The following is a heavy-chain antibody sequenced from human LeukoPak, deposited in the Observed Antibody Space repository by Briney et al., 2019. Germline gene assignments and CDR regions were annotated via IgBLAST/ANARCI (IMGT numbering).Heavy chain of an antibody. CDR2: ISAYNGNT. D-gene: IGHD1-26*01. CDR3: ARDRVGAPRWFDP. J-gene: IGHJ5*02. CDR1: GYTFTSYG. Sequence: ASVKVSCKASGYTFTSYGISWVRQAPGQGLEWMGWISAYNGNTKYSQKFQGRVTITRDTSASTAYMELSSLRSEDTAVYYCARDRVGAPRWFDPWGQGTLVTVSS. V-gene: IGHV1-18*01.